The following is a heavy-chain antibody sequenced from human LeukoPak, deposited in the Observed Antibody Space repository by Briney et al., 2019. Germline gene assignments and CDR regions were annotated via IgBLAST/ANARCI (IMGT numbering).Heavy chain of an antibody. D-gene: IGHD4-17*01. CDR3: ARLSYGDYLYFDY. CDR2: IYTSGST. Sequence: SETLSLTCAVYGGSFSGYYWSWIRQPAGKGLEWIGRIYTSGSTNYNPSLKSRVTMSVDTSKNQFSLKLSSVTAADTAVYYCARLSYGDYLYFDYWGQGTLVTVSS. J-gene: IGHJ4*02. CDR1: GGSFSGYY. V-gene: IGHV4-59*10.